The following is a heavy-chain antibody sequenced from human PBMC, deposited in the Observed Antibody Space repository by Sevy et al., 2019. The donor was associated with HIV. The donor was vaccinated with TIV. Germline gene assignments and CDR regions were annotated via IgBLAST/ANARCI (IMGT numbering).Heavy chain of an antibody. J-gene: IGHJ4*02. CDR1: GFTFSSYD. CDR2: IGTAGDP. CDR3: ARAPTTGYSSSSPIDY. Sequence: GGSLRLSCAASGFTFSSYDMHWVRQATGKGLEWVSAIGTAGDPYYPGSVNGRFTISRENAKNSLYLQMNSLRAGDTAVYYCARAPTTGYSSSSPIDYWGQGTLVTVSS. D-gene: IGHD6-13*01. V-gene: IGHV3-13*05.